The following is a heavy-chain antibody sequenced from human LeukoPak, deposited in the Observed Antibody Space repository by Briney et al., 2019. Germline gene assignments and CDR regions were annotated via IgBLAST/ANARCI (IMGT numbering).Heavy chain of an antibody. CDR1: GVSISPFC. Sequence: SETLSLTCTVSGVSISPFCWSWIRQPPGEGLEWIGYIHYSGNTNYNPSLTSRVTISLDTSKNQFSLKMNSVTTADTAVYYCARVASSVMDYWGQGILVTVSS. CDR2: IHYSGNT. D-gene: IGHD2-8*01. V-gene: IGHV4-59*01. J-gene: IGHJ4*02. CDR3: ARVASSVMDY.